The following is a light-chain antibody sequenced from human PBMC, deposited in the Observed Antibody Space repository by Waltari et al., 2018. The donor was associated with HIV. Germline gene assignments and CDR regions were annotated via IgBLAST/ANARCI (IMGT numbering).Light chain of an antibody. Sequence: DIQLTQSPSFLSASVGDRVTITCRASQGISSYLAWYQQKPGKAPKLLIYAASTLQSGVPSRFSGSGSGTEFTLTISSLQPEDFATYYCQQLNSYPFSAFGQGTKVEIK. CDR3: QQLNSYPFSA. V-gene: IGKV1-9*01. CDR2: AAS. CDR1: QGISSY. J-gene: IGKJ1*01.